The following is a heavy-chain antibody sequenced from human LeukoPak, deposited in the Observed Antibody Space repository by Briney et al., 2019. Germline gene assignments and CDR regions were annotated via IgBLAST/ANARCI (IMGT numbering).Heavy chain of an antibody. D-gene: IGHD5-12*01. Sequence: PGGSLRLSCAASGFTFSDYYMSWIRQAPGKGLEWVSYSSSSSSYTSYADSVKGRFTISRDNAKNSLYLQMNSLRAEDTAVYYCARDKVGSGYDNFDYWGQGTLVTVSS. V-gene: IGHV3-11*06. CDR3: ARDKVGSGYDNFDY. CDR2: SSSSSSYT. CDR1: GFTFSDYY. J-gene: IGHJ4*02.